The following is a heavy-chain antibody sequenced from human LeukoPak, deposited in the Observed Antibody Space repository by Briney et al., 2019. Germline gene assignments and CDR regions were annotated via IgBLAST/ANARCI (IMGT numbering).Heavy chain of an antibody. J-gene: IGHJ4*02. D-gene: IGHD6-19*01. Sequence: GGSLGLSCAGSGFTFSNYAMSWVRQAPGKGLEWVSVIGGSGDYAYYADSVKGRFTISRDNSKNTLSLQMNSLRAEDTAVYYCARAPGIGVTGTEYWGQGTLVTVSS. CDR3: ARAPGIGVTGTEY. CDR2: IGGSGDYA. V-gene: IGHV3-23*01. CDR1: GFTFSNYA.